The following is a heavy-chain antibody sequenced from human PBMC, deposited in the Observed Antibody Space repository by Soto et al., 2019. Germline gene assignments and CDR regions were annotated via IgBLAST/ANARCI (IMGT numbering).Heavy chain of an antibody. Sequence: SETLSLTCTVSGGSISSSSYYWGWIRQPPGKGLEWIGSIYYSGSTYYNPSLKSRVTISVDTSKNQFSLKLSSVTAADTAVYYCARHLGPWQQLTHWGQGTLVTVSS. CDR3: ARHLGPWQQLTH. V-gene: IGHV4-39*01. D-gene: IGHD6-13*01. CDR1: GGSISSSSYY. J-gene: IGHJ4*02. CDR2: IYYSGST.